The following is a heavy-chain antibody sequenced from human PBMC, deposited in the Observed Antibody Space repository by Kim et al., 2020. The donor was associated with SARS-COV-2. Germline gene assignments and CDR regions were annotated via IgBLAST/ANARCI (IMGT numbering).Heavy chain of an antibody. CDR3: AKGGLEYDIWQNYGMDV. CDR2: IWYDGSNK. J-gene: IGHJ6*02. D-gene: IGHD3-9*01. Sequence: GSLRLSCAASGFTFSSYGMHWVRQAPGKGLEWVAVIWYDGSNKYYADSVKGRFTISRDNSKNTLYLQMNSLRAEDTAVYYCAKGGLEYDIWQNYGMDVWGQGTTVTVSS. CDR1: GFTFSSYG. V-gene: IGHV3-33*06.